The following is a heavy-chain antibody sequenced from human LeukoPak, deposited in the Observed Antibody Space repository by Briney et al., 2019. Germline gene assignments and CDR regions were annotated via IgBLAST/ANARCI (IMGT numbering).Heavy chain of an antibody. CDR3: AREPPESYRFDY. J-gene: IGHJ4*02. CDR1: GYTFSNYY. V-gene: IGHV1-46*01. Sequence: ASVKVSCKTSGYTFSNYYLHWVRQAPGQGPEWMGIIKHSDGSTQYPQKFQGRVTMTRDMSASTVYMELSSLTSEDTAMYYCAREPPESYRFDYWGQGAPVTVSS. CDR2: IKHSDGST. D-gene: IGHD2-2*01.